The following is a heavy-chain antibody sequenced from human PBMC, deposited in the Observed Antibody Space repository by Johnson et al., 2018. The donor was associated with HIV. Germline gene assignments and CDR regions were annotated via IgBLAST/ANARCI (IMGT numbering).Heavy chain of an antibody. J-gene: IGHJ3*02. CDR3: ARDRSGANWGRSPDAFDI. CDR1: GFTFSDYY. V-gene: IGHV3-11*04. Sequence: QVQLVESGGGLVNPGGSLRLSCAASGFTFSDYYMSWIRQAPGKGLEWVSYITSSGGTVYYADSVTGRVPISRDNAKNSLYLQMNSLRAEDTAVYYCARDRSGANWGRSPDAFDIWGQGTMVTVSS. CDR2: ITSSGGTV. D-gene: IGHD7-27*01.